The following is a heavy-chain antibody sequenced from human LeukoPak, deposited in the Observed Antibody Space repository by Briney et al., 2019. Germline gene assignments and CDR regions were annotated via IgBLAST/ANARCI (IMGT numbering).Heavy chain of an antibody. CDR2: ISGSSDDI. J-gene: IGHJ4*02. V-gene: IGHV3-21*06. CDR3: ARRGYHDYSGFDY. CDR1: EFTFSSYS. D-gene: IGHD1-26*01. Sequence: GGSLRLSCAGSEFTFSSYSMHWVRQAPGKGLEWVSSISGSSDDIYYADSVKGRFTVSRDNSKNSLYLQMKTLRAEDTALYYCARRGYHDYSGFDYWGQGTLVAVSS.